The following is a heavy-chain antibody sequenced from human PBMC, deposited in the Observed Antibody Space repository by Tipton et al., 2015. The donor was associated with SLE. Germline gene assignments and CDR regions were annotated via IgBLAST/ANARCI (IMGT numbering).Heavy chain of an antibody. D-gene: IGHD2-21*02. J-gene: IGHJ4*02. V-gene: IGHV4-31*03. CDR3: ARDAACCRGGDCSSLDY. CDR2: IYYGATT. Sequence: TLSLTCTVSGGSINSGGYYWTWIRQQPGKGLEWIGYIYYGATTNYNPSLKSRLHISIDTSQNQFSLKLTSVTAADTAVYYCARDAACCRGGDCSSLDYWGQGTLVTVSS. CDR1: GGSINSGGYY.